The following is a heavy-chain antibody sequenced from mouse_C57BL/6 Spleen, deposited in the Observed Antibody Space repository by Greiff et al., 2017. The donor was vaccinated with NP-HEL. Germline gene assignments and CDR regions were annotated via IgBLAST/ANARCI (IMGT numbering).Heavy chain of an antibody. CDR1: GFSLTSYG. D-gene: IGHD2-2*01. V-gene: IGHV2-2*01. CDR2: IWSGGST. CDR3: ASYGYDVIFAY. J-gene: IGHJ3*01. Sequence: VHLVESGPGLVQPSQSLSITCTVSGFSLTSYGVHWVRQSPGKGLEWLGVIWSGGSTDYNAAFISRLSISKDNSKSQVFFKMNSLQADDTAIYYCASYGYDVIFAYWGQGTLVTVSA.